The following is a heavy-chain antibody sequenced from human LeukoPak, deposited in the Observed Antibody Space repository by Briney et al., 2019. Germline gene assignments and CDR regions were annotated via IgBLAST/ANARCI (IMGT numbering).Heavy chain of an antibody. V-gene: IGHV1-69*05. CDR3: ATEGPNYYMDV. Sequence: SVKVSCKASGGAFSKFGISWVRQAPGEGLEWMGGIIPMFGAANYAQKFQGRVTITTDESTTTAHMELISLTSDDTAAYFCATEGPNYYMDVWGKGTTVTVSS. CDR2: IIPMFGAA. J-gene: IGHJ6*03. CDR1: GGAFSKFG.